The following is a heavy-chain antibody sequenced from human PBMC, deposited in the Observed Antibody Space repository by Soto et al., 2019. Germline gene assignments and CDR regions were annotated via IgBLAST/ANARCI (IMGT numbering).Heavy chain of an antibody. CDR1: GFTFSSYG. V-gene: IGHV3-33*01. CDR3: ARDGPPGIAAAGPYYYYYGMDV. D-gene: IGHD6-13*01. Sequence: QVQLVESGGGVVQPGRSLRLSCAASGFTFSSYGMHWVRQAPGKGLEWVAVIWYDGSNKYYADSVKGRFTISRDNSKNTLYLQMNSLRAEDTAVYYCARDGPPGIAAAGPYYYYYGMDVWCQGTTVTVSS. CDR2: IWYDGSNK. J-gene: IGHJ6*02.